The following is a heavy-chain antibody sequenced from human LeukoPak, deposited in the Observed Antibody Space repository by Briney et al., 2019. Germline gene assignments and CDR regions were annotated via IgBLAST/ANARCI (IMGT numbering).Heavy chain of an antibody. D-gene: IGHD1-26*01. V-gene: IGHV4-34*01. Sequence: SETLSLTCAVYGGSFSGYYWSWIRQPPGKGLEWIGEINHSGSTNYNPPLKSRVTISVDTSKNQFSLKLSSVTAADTAVYYCARGQGIGGIYYFDYWGQGTLVTVSS. J-gene: IGHJ4*02. CDR1: GGSFSGYY. CDR3: ARGQGIGGIYYFDY. CDR2: INHSGST.